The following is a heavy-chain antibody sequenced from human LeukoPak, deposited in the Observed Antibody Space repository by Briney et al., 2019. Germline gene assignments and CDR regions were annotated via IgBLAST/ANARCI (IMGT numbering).Heavy chain of an antibody. D-gene: IGHD2-21*01. CDR1: GASIRTANYY. CDR3: VTYRPGDINWFDP. CDR2: VEYSVST. V-gene: IGHV4-31*03. J-gene: IGHJ5*02. Sequence: SETLSLTCTVSGASIRTANYYWSWTRQYPGKGLEWIGYVEYSVSTRYNPSLKSRVVISADTSKNQFSLNLRSVTAADSAIYYCVTYRPGDINWFDPWGQGILVTVSS.